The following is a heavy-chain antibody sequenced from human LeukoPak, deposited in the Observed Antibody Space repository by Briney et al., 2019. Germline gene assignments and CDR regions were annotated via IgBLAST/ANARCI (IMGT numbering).Heavy chain of an antibody. Sequence: GGSLRLSCAASGFTFSSYSMNWVRQAPGKGLEWVSSISSSSSYIYYADPVKGRFTISRDNAKNSLYLQMNSLRAEDTAVYYCARDMGTEYYYDSSGYYPNYFDYWGQGTLVTVSS. J-gene: IGHJ4*01. CDR2: ISSSSSYI. D-gene: IGHD3-22*01. V-gene: IGHV3-21*01. CDR3: ARDMGTEYYYDSSGYYPNYFDY. CDR1: GFTFSSYS.